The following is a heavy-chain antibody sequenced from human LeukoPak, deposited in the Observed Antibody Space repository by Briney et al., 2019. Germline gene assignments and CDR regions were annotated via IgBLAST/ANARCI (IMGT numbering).Heavy chain of an antibody. D-gene: IGHD3-22*01. CDR1: GGSISSSSYY. CDR3: ARLRRSDGYYDSSGDCYPLGYFDL. V-gene: IGHV4-39*01. J-gene: IGHJ4*02. CDR2: IYYSGST. Sequence: SETLSLTCTVSGGSISSSSYYWDWVRQPPGKGLEWIGTIYYSGSTYYNPSLKSRVTISVDASNNQFSLNLRSVTAADTAVYSCARLRRSDGYYDSSGDCYPLGYFDLWGQGTLVTVSS.